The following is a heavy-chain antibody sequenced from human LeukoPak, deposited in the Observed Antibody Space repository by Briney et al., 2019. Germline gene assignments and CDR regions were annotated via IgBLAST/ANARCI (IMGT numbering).Heavy chain of an antibody. CDR3: ARERRDYYDSSGYYWEGY. Sequence: PSETLSLTCTVSGGSISSSSYYWGWIRQPPGKGLEWIGSIYYSGSTYYNPSLKSRVTISVDTSKNQFSLKLSSVTAADTAVYYCARERRDYYDSSGYYWEGYWGQGTLVTVSS. D-gene: IGHD3-22*01. CDR2: IYYSGST. CDR1: GGSISSSSYY. J-gene: IGHJ4*02. V-gene: IGHV4-39*07.